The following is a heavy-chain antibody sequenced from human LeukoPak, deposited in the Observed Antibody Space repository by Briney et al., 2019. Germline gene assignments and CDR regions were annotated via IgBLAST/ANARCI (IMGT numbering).Heavy chain of an antibody. CDR2: IYHSGST. CDR3: ARDPVGYCSTSTCSYFDY. D-gene: IGHD2-2*03. V-gene: IGHV4-39*07. J-gene: IGHJ4*02. CDR1: GGSISSSSYY. Sequence: SETLSLTCTVSGGSISSSSYYWGWIRQPPGKGLEWIGSIYHSGSTNYNPSLKSRVTMSVDKSKNQFSLKLSSVTAADTAAYYCARDPVGYCSTSTCSYFDYWGQGTLVTVSS.